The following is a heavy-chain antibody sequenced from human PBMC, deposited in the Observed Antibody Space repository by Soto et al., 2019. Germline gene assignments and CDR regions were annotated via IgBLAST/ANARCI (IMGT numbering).Heavy chain of an antibody. CDR2: IYHSGST. Sequence: SETLSLTCAVSGGSISSGGYSWSWIRQPPGKGLEWIGYIYHSGSTYYNPSLKSRVTISVDRSKNQFSLKLSSVTAADTAVYYCARAVYGKIDYWGQGTLVTVSS. CDR3: ARAVYGKIDY. D-gene: IGHD1-20*01. V-gene: IGHV4-30-2*01. CDR1: GGSISSGGYS. J-gene: IGHJ4*02.